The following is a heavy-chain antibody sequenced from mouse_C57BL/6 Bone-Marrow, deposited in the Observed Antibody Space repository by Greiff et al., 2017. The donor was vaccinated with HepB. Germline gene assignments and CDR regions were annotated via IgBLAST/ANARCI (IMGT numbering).Heavy chain of an antibody. CDR1: GYTFTSYT. D-gene: IGHD1-1*01. CDR3: AREVLPVYFDY. V-gene: IGHV1-4*01. CDR2: INPSSGYT. J-gene: IGHJ2*01. Sequence: VQLQQSGAELARPGASVKMSCKASGYTFTSYTMHWVKQRPGQGLEWIGYINPSSGYTKYNQKFKDKATLTADKSSSTAYMQLSSLTSEDSAVYYCAREVLPVYFDYWGQGTTLTVSS.